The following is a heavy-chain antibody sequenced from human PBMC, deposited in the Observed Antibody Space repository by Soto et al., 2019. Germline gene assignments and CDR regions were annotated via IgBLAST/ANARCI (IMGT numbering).Heavy chain of an antibody. CDR2: MSYDGSNK. J-gene: IGHJ4*02. V-gene: IGHV3-30*19. D-gene: IGHD6-19*01. CDR1: GFTFSRDS. CDR3: AGAYKTGWSLPFDN. Sequence: QVQMVESGGRAVQPEKSLRLSCAASGFTFSRDSMHRVRQAPGKRLEWVAVMSYDGSNKYYADSVKGRFTISRDDSNNTLSLQMNTLRTDDTAVYYCAGAYKTGWSLPFDNWGQGTLVTVSS.